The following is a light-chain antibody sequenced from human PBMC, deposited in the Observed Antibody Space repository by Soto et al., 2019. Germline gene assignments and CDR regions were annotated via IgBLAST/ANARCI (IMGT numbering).Light chain of an antibody. Sequence: QSVLTQPPSASGTPGQRVTIPCSGSSSNIGSNTVKWYQQLPGTAPKLLIYNGNQRPSGVPDRFSGSKSGTSASLAISGLQSEDEADYYCAAWDDSLNGWVFGGGTKLTVL. CDR3: AAWDDSLNGWV. CDR1: SSNIGSNT. J-gene: IGLJ3*02. CDR2: NGN. V-gene: IGLV1-44*01.